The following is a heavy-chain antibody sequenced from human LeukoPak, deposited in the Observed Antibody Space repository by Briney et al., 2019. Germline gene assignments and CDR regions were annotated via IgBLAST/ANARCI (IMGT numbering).Heavy chain of an antibody. CDR3: AKGPLLWN. CDR2: ISDSGGST. Sequence: GGSLRLSCAASGFTFSSSAMNWVRQAPGKGLEWVSAISDSGGSTYYADSVKGRFTISRNNSRNTLYLQMNSLRAEDTAVYYCAKGPLLWNWGQGTLVTVSS. CDR1: GFTFSSSA. D-gene: IGHD2/OR15-2a*01. V-gene: IGHV3-23*01. J-gene: IGHJ4*02.